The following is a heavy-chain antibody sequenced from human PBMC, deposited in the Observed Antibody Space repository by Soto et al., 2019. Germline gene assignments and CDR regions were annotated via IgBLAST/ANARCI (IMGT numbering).Heavy chain of an antibody. Sequence: QVHLEESGGGVVQPGRSLRLSCAASGFSFSTYGMHWVRQAPGKGLEWVAVISHDGGNEYYSDSVKGPFTTSRDSSKNTVYLQMNNVRAEDTAVYYCAKDPSSCYTRGYFDFWGLGTLVTVSS. CDR1: GFSFSTYG. V-gene: IGHV3-30*18. CDR2: ISHDGGNE. J-gene: IGHJ2*01. D-gene: IGHD6-13*01. CDR3: AKDPSSCYTRGYFDF.